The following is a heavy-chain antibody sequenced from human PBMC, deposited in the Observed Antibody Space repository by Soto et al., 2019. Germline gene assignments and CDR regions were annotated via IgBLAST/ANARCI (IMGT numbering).Heavy chain of an antibody. J-gene: IGHJ4*02. CDR2: ISYSGST. V-gene: IGHV4-59*01. CDR1: GASISSYY. CDR3: AIARCIACPFDY. Sequence: QVQLQESGPGLVKPSETLSLTCTVSGASISSYYWYWIRQPPGKGPEWTGYISYSGSTNYNHSLKSRVTISVDTSKNQFSLNLSSVTAADTAVYYCAIARCIACPFDYRGQGTLVTVSS.